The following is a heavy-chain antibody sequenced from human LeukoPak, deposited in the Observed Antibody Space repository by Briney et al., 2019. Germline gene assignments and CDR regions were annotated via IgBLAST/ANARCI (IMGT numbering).Heavy chain of an antibody. J-gene: IGHJ4*02. CDR1: GYSISSGYY. CDR2: VYHTGST. D-gene: IGHD3-22*01. CDR3: ASHYYASSGSLFDS. Sequence: SETLSLTCAVSGYSISSGYYWVWIRQPPGKGLEWIGSVYHTGSTYYHPSFKSRVTISLDTSKNQFSLRLTSVTAADTALYYCASHYYASSGSLFDSWGRGSLVTVSS. V-gene: IGHV4-38-2*01.